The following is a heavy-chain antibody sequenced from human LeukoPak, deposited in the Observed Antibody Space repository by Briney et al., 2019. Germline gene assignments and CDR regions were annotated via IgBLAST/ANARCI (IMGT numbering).Heavy chain of an antibody. V-gene: IGHV4-34*01. CDR1: GGSFSGYY. J-gene: IGHJ4*02. Sequence: AETLSLTCAVYGGSFSGYYWSWIRQPPGKGLEGIGEINHSGSTNYNPSLKSRVTISVDTSKNQFSLKLSSVTAADTAVYYCARAANGELGSRKYYFDYWGQGTLVTVSS. CDR2: INHSGST. D-gene: IGHD1-7*01. CDR3: ARAANGELGSRKYYFDY.